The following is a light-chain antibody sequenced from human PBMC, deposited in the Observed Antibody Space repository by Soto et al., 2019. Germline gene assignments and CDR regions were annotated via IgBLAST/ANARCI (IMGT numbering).Light chain of an antibody. CDR3: NSYTSSSTVV. V-gene: IGLV2-14*01. Sequence: QSVLTQPASVSGSPGQSITISCTGTSSDVGGYNYVSWYQQHPGKAPKLMIYDVSNRPSGISNRFSGCKSGNTASLTISGLQAEDEADYYCNSYTSSSTVVFGGGTQLTVL. J-gene: IGLJ2*01. CDR2: DVS. CDR1: SSDVGGYNY.